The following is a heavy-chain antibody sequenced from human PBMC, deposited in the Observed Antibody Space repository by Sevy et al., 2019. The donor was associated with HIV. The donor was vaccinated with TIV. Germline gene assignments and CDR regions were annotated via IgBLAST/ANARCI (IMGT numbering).Heavy chain of an antibody. CDR2: ISSSGSTI. J-gene: IGHJ6*02. Sequence: GGSLRLSCAASGFTFSSYEMNWVRHAPGKGLEWVSYISSSGSTIYYADSVKGRFTISRDNAKNSLYLQMNSLRAEDTAVYYCARVLISAHYYGMDVWGQGTTVTVSS. D-gene: IGHD2-15*01. CDR1: GFTFSSYE. V-gene: IGHV3-48*03. CDR3: ARVLISAHYYGMDV.